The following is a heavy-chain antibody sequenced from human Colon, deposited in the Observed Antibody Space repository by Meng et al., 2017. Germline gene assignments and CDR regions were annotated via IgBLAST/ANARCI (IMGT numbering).Heavy chain of an antibody. CDR3: ARTDTSASYHYFDY. D-gene: IGHD3-22*01. J-gene: IGHJ4*02. Sequence: SETLSLTCTVSGGSINSGSYYWSWIRQPAGEGLEWVGRIYASGNTNYNPSLKSRVTMSLDTSNNQFSLRLTSVTAADTAVYYCARTDTSASYHYFDYWGQGKRVNGYS. CDR1: GGSINSGSYY. CDR2: IYASGNT. V-gene: IGHV4-61*02.